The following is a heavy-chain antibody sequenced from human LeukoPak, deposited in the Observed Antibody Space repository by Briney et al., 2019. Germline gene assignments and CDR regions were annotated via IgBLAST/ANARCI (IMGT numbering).Heavy chain of an antibody. D-gene: IGHD6-6*01. CDR1: GGSISPYY. CDR2: IYYSGST. J-gene: IGHJ2*01. CDR3: ARVTREAARYWYFDL. Sequence: SETLSLTCTVSGGSISPYYWSWIRQPPGKGLEWIGYIYYSGSTNYNPSLKSRVTISVDTSKNQFSLKLSTVTAADTAVYFCARVTREAARYWYFDLWGRGTLVTVSS. V-gene: IGHV4-59*01.